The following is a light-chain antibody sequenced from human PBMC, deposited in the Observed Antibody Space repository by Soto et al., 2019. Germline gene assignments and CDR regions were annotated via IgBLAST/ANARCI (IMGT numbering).Light chain of an antibody. J-gene: IGKJ1*01. CDR1: QSISTW. CDR2: KAS. Sequence: DLQLTHAPSPLSASVGDRVTITCRASQSISTWLAWYQQEPGKAPKLLIHKASSLQSGVPSRFSGSGSGTDFTLTISSLHPDDFATYYCQQYNSYSPTFGQGTKVDIK. CDR3: QQYNSYSPT. V-gene: IGKV1-5*03.